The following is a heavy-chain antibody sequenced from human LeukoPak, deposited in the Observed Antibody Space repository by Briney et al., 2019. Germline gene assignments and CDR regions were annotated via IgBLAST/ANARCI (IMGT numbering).Heavy chain of an antibody. Sequence: SETLSLTCAVYGGSFSGYYWSWIRQPPGKGLEWIGEINHSGNTNYNPSLKSRVTISVDTSKNQFSLKLSSVTAADTAVYYCARAGSSGWYVDAFDIWGQGTMVTVSS. D-gene: IGHD6-19*01. J-gene: IGHJ3*02. V-gene: IGHV4-34*01. CDR2: INHSGNT. CDR3: ARAGSSGWYVDAFDI. CDR1: GGSFSGYY.